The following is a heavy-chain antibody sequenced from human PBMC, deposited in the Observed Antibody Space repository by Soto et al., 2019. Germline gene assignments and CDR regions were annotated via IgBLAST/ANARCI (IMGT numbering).Heavy chain of an antibody. J-gene: IGHJ4*02. V-gene: IGHV3-21*01. CDR2: ISTTGRYI. D-gene: IGHD5-18*01. Sequence: EVQLVESGGGLVKPGGSLRLSCAASGFTFSDHSMNWVRQAPGKGFEWVSSISTTGRYIYYSDSMAGRFTISRDNAKNSLYLQINSRRGDDTAIYYCAAGTDTAMEQGADYWGQGTLVTVSS. CDR3: AAGTDTAMEQGADY. CDR1: GFTFSDHS.